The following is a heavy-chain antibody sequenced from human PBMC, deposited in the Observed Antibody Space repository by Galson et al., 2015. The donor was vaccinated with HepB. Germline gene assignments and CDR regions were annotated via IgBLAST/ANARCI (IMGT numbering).Heavy chain of an antibody. CDR2: INSDGSST. J-gene: IGHJ4*02. CDR3: ARGRDYGDYVFDY. V-gene: IGHV3-74*01. D-gene: IGHD4-17*01. Sequence: SLRLSCAASGFTFSSYWMHWVRQAPGKGLVWVSRINSDGSSTSYADSVKGRFTISRDNARNTLYLQMNSLRAEDTAVYYCARGRDYGDYVFDYWGQGTLVTVSS. CDR1: GFTFSSYW.